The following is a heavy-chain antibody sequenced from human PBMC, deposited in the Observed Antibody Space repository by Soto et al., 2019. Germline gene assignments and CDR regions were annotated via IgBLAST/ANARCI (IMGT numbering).Heavy chain of an antibody. V-gene: IGHV3-21*01. CDR2: ISSSSYI. Sequence: EVQLVESGGGLVKPGGSLRLSCAASGFTFSSYSMNWVRQAPGKGLEWVSSISSSSYIYYADSVKGRFTISRDNAKNSLYLQMNSLRAEDTAVYYCARDGVCSSTSCYTGLDYYYYGMDVWGQGTTVTVSS. CDR1: GFTFSSYS. J-gene: IGHJ6*02. CDR3: ARDGVCSSTSCYTGLDYYYYGMDV. D-gene: IGHD2-2*02.